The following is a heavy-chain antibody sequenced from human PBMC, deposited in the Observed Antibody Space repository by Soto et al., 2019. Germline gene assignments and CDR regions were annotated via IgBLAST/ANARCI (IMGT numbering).Heavy chain of an antibody. J-gene: IGHJ4*02. CDR3: ARGPYYYDSSGYYLDY. CDR2: IYYSGST. V-gene: IGHV4-39*01. Sequence: PSETLSLTCTVSGGSISSSSYYWGWIRQPPGKGLEWIGSIYYSGSTYYNPSLKSRVTISVDTSKNQFSLKLSSVTAADTAVYYCARGPYYYDSSGYYLDYWGQGTLVTVS. D-gene: IGHD3-22*01. CDR1: GGSISSSSYY.